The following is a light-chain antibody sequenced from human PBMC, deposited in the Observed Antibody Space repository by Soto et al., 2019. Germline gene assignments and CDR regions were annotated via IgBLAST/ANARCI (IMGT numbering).Light chain of an antibody. J-gene: IGLJ2*01. CDR1: SSDVGSYNL. V-gene: IGLV2-23*01. Sequence: QPASVSGSPGQSITISCTGTSSDVGSYNLVSWYQQHPGKAPKLMIYEGSKRPSGVSNRFSGSKSGNTASLTISGLQAEDEADYYCCSYAGSSTFGVVFGGGTQLTVL. CDR2: EGS. CDR3: CSYAGSSTFGVV.